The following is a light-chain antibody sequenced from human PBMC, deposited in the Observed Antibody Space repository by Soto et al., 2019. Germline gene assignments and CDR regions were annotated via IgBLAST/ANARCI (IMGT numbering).Light chain of an antibody. V-gene: IGLV2-14*01. J-gene: IGLJ1*01. CDR3: SSYTSSSTLYV. CDR1: SSDVGGYNY. CDR2: DVS. Sequence: QSVLTQPASVSGSPGQSITISCTGSSSDVGGYNYVPWYQQHPGKAPKLMIYDVSNRPSGVSNRSSGSKSGNTASLTITGLQAEDEADYYCSSYTSSSTLYVFGTGTKVTVL.